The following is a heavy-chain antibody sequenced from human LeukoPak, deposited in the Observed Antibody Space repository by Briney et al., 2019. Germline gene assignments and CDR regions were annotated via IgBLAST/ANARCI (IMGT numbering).Heavy chain of an antibody. V-gene: IGHV4-31*03. CDR1: GGSISSADYY. CDR2: IYYSGST. D-gene: IGHD1-26*01. J-gene: IGHJ4*02. CDR3: ARVGGSYYDYFDY. Sequence: SGTLSLTCTVSGGSISSADYYWSWIRQHPGKGLEWIGYIYYSGSTYYNPSLKSRITISVDTSKNQFSLKLSSVTAADTAVYYCARVGGSYYDYFDYWGQGTLVTVSS.